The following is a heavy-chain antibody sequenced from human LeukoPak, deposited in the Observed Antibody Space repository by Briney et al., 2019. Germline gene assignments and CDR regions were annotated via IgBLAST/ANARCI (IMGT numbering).Heavy chain of an antibody. CDR2: LSGSGGST. CDR1: GFTFSSFA. CDR3: AKPGCSSTSCQDFDY. V-gene: IGHV3-23*01. Sequence: PGGSLRLSCAASGFTFSSFAMSWVRPAPGKGLEWVSALSGSGGSTYYADSVKGRFTISRDNSKNTLYLQMNSLRAEDTAVYYCAKPGCSSTSCQDFDYWGQGTLVTVSS. D-gene: IGHD2-2*01. J-gene: IGHJ4*02.